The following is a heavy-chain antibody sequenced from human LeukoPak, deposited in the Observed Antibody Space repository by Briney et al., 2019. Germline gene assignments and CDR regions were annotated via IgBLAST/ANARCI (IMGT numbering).Heavy chain of an antibody. CDR1: GFTFSSYE. V-gene: IGHV3-48*03. J-gene: IGHJ6*03. Sequence: PGGSLRLSCAASGFTFSSYEMNWVRQAQGKGLVWVSYISSSGSTIYYADSVKGRFTISRDNAKNSLYLQMNSLRAEDTAVYYCASAGHYGDYYYYYMDVWGKGTTVTVSS. CDR2: ISSSGSTI. D-gene: IGHD4-17*01. CDR3: ASAGHYGDYYYYYMDV.